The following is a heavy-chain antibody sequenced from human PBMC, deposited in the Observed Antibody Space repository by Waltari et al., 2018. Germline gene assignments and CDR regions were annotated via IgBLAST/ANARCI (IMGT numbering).Heavy chain of an antibody. V-gene: IGHV4-39*01. CDR1: GDSIGNSPLY. CDR2: IYYSGSA. CDR3: AAIAAQGVN. D-gene: IGHD6-6*01. J-gene: IGHJ1*01. Sequence: QLQLQESGPGLVKSSETLSLTCTVSGDSIGNSPLYWGWIRPSPGKGLEWIGSIYYSGSAYYNSSLKSRVTLSVDTSTNQFFLKVTSVTAADTAVYYCAAIAAQGVNWGQGTLVSVSS.